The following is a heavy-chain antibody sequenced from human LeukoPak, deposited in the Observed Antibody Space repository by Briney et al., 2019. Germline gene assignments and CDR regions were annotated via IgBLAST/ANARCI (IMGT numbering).Heavy chain of an antibody. V-gene: IGHV3-48*03. Sequence: PGGSLRLSCAASGFTFSDYEMNWVRQAPGKGLEWVSYLSSGGRSIYYADSVKGRFTISRDNAENSLFLQMNSLRAEDTAVYYCARWAADRYSYYGMDVWGQGTTVTVSS. CDR3: ARWAADRYSYYGMDV. D-gene: IGHD6-13*01. J-gene: IGHJ6*02. CDR1: GFTFSDYE. CDR2: LSSGGRSI.